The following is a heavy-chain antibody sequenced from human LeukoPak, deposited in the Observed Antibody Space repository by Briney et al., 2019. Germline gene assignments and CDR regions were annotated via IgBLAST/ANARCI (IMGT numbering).Heavy chain of an antibody. CDR2: INHSGSA. D-gene: IGHD3-10*01. J-gene: IGHJ3*02. CDR3: AALWFGTSDAFDI. CDR1: GGSFSGYY. Sequence: SETLSLTCVVYGGSFSGYYWSWIRQPPGKGLEWIGEINHSGSAYYNPSLKSRVTISVDTSKNQFSLKLSSVTAADTAVYYCAALWFGTSDAFDIWGQGTMVTVSS. V-gene: IGHV4-34*01.